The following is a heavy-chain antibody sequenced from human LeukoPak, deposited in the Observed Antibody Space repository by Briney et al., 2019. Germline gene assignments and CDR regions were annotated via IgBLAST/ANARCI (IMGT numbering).Heavy chain of an antibody. CDR3: ACYTVKDYYYYYMDV. V-gene: IGHV1-69*13. D-gene: IGHD2-2*02. CDR2: IIPIFGTA. J-gene: IGHJ6*03. CDR1: GGTFSSYA. Sequence: GASVKVSCKASGGTFSSYAISWVRQAPGQGLEWMGGIIPIFGTANYAQKLQGRVTITADESTSTAYMELSSLRSEDTAVYYCACYTVKDYYYYYMDVWGKGTTVTVSS.